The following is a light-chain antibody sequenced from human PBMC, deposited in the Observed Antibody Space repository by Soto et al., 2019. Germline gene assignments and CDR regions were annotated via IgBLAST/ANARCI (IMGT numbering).Light chain of an antibody. CDR2: DAS. V-gene: IGKV3-11*01. J-gene: IGKJ1*01. CDR3: QQRSHWPWT. CDR1: QSVSSY. Sequence: EIVLTQSPATLSLSPGERATLSCRASQSVSSYLIWYQQKPGQVPRLLIYDASNRATGIPARFSGSGSGTGFTLTISSLEPEDFAVYYCQQRSHWPWTFGQGTKVEIK.